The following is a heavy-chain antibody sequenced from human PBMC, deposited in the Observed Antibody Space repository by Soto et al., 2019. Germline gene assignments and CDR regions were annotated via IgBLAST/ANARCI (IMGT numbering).Heavy chain of an antibody. Sequence: SETLSLTCTVSGGSISSGGYYWSWIRQHPGKGLEWIGYIYYSGSTYYNPSLKSRVTISVDTSKNQFSLKLNSVTAADTAVYYCASRHSRTYFDYWGQGTLVTVSS. J-gene: IGHJ4*02. CDR2: IYYSGST. CDR1: GGSISSGGYY. CDR3: ASRHSRTYFDY. D-gene: IGHD6-13*01. V-gene: IGHV4-30-4*08.